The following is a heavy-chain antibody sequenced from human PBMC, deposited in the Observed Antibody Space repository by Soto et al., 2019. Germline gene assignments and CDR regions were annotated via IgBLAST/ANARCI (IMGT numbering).Heavy chain of an antibody. J-gene: IGHJ6*02. CDR2: IKSKTDGGTT. CDR3: TTDGYSGSVYYYYGMDV. V-gene: IGHV3-15*01. D-gene: IGHD1-26*01. Sequence: GGSLRLSCAASGFTFSNAWMSWVRQAPGKGLEWVGRIKSKTDGGTTDYAEPGKGRFTISRDDSKNTLYLQMNSLKTEDTAVYYCTTDGYSGSVYYYYGMDVWGQGTTVTVSS. CDR1: GFTFSNAW.